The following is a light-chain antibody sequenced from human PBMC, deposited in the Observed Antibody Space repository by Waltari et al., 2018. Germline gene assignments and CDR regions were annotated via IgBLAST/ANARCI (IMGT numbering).Light chain of an antibody. CDR1: QVITRY. J-gene: IGKJ2*01. CDR2: AAS. V-gene: IGKV1-9*01. CDR3: QQYNNWPLYT. Sequence: DIQMTQSPSSLSASGGDSFPITCRASQVITRYLHWYQQRPGKAPKLLNYAASTLENGVPSRFSGAGSGTDFTLTISSLQTEDFAVYYCQQYNNWPLYTFGQGTKLEIK.